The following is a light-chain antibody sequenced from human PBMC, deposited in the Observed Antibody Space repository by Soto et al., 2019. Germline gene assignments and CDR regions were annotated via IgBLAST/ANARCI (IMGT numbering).Light chain of an antibody. CDR2: RNN. J-gene: IGLJ2*01. CDR1: SSNIGSNY. CDR3: AAWDDSLSVVV. Sequence: QSVLTQPPSASGTPGQRVTSSCSGSSSNIGSNYVYWYQQLPGTAPKLLIYRNNHRPSGVLDRFSGSKSGTSASLAISGLRSEDEADYYCAAWDDSLSVVVFGGGTQLTVL. V-gene: IGLV1-47*01.